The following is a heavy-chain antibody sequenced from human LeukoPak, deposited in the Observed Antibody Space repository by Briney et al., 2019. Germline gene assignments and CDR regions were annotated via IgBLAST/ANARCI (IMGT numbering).Heavy chain of an antibody. CDR1: GGSISSSSYY. Sequence: SSETLSLTCTVSGGSISSSSYYWGWIRQPPGKGLEWIGSIYYSGSTYYNPSLKSRVTISVDTSKNQFSLKLSSATAADTAVYYCASPTMIGGYWGQGTLVTVSS. V-gene: IGHV4-39*07. CDR3: ASPTMIGGY. D-gene: IGHD3-22*01. CDR2: IYYSGST. J-gene: IGHJ4*02.